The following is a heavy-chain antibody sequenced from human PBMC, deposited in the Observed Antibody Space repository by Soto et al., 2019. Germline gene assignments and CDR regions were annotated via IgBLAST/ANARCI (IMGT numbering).Heavy chain of an antibody. D-gene: IGHD5-12*01. CDR3: AKLSLEYSGYDQHY. J-gene: IGHJ4*02. CDR1: GFTFSSYA. V-gene: IGHV3-23*01. Sequence: GGSLSLSCAASGFTFSSYAMSWVRQAPGKGLEWVSAISGSGGSTYYADSVKGRFTISRDNSKNTLYPQMNSLRAEDTAVYYCAKLSLEYSGYDQHYWGQGTLVTVSS. CDR2: ISGSGGST.